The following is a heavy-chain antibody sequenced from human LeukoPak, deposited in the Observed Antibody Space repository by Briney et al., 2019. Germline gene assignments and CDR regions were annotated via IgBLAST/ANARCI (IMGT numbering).Heavy chain of an antibody. CDR2: IFYSGST. J-gene: IGHJ4*02. CDR3: ARSTREYSGRYFDY. Sequence: SETLSLTCTVSGGSISSSSYYWGWIRQPPGKGLEWIGSIFYSGSTYYNPSLKSRVTISVDTSKNQFSLKLSSVTAADTAVYYCARSTREYSGRYFDYWGQGTLVTVSS. CDR1: GGSISSSSYY. D-gene: IGHD6-19*01. V-gene: IGHV4-39*01.